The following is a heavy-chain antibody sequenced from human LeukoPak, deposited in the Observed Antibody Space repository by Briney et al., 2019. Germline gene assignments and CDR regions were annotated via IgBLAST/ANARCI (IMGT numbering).Heavy chain of an antibody. CDR3: ARGSQPTYYDILTETYGMDV. D-gene: IGHD3-9*01. Sequence: GGSLRLSCAASGFTFSSSDMHWVRQATGKGLEWVSAIGTAGDTYYPGSVKGRFTISRENAKNSLYLQMNSLRAGDTAVYYCARGSQPTYYDILTETYGMDVWGQGTTVTVSS. V-gene: IGHV3-13*01. CDR2: IGTAGDT. J-gene: IGHJ6*02. CDR1: GFTFSSSD.